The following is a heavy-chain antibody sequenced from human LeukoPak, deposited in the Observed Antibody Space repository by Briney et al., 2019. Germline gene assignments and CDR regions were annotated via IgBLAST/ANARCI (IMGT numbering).Heavy chain of an antibody. V-gene: IGHV4-59*01. Sequence: SETLSLTCSVSGGFISNYYWSWIRQPPGKGLEWIGYMYYTGSTNYNPSLKSRVTISVDTSKNQFSLKLSSVTAADTAVYYCALTRGFDYYYYYMDVWGKGTTVTVSS. CDR1: GGFISNYY. J-gene: IGHJ6*03. D-gene: IGHD1-14*01. CDR3: ALTRGFDYYYYYMDV. CDR2: MYYTGST.